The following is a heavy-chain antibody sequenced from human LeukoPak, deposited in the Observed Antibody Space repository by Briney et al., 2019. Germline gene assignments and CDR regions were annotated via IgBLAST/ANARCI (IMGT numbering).Heavy chain of an antibody. CDR2: IYTSGST. V-gene: IGHV4-4*07. Sequence: SETLSLTCTVSGGSISSYYWSWIRQPAGKGLEWIGRIYTSGSTNYNPSLKSRVTISVDTSKNQFSLKLSSVTAADTAVYYCARGYDSSGYYENSLFDYWGQGTLVTVSS. J-gene: IGHJ4*02. CDR3: ARGYDSSGYYENSLFDY. CDR1: GGSISSYY. D-gene: IGHD3-22*01.